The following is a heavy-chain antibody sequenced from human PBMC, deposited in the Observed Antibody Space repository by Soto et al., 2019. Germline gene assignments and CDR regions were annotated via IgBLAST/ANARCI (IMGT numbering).Heavy chain of an antibody. J-gene: IGHJ6*02. Sequence: GASVKVSCKPSGYTFNTYYLHWLRQAPGQALEWMGVIHPSGGGTTYAQKFLGRVTVTRDTSTTTVFMELSSLRSEDTAVYYCARGGCVQSSGWCYYYYGMDVWGQGTTVTVSS. D-gene: IGHD6-19*01. CDR3: ARGGCVQSSGWCYYYYGMDV. CDR2: IHPSGGGT. CDR1: GYTFNTYY. V-gene: IGHV1-46*02.